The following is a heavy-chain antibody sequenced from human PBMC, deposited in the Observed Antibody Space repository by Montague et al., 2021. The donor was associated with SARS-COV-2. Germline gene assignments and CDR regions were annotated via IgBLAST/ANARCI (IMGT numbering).Heavy chain of an antibody. J-gene: IGHJ4*02. CDR1: CGSISTGGNS. Sequence: TLSLTCTVSCGSISTGGNSWSWIRQPPGRGLELIGYIYVSGTTYYSPSFRSRVTIAVDRSKNQFSLRLESVTAADTDLYYCARGLLLSVWGQGTLVTVSS. CDR3: ARGLLLSV. V-gene: IGHV4-30-2*01. D-gene: IGHD2-21*01. CDR2: IYVSGTT.